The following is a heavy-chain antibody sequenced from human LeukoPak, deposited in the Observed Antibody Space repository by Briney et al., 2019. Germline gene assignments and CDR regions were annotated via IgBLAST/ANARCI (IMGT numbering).Heavy chain of an antibody. J-gene: IGHJ4*02. D-gene: IGHD2-2*01. CDR1: GLTFINAW. CDR3: TTRRYCSSTSCYRYFDY. V-gene: IGHV3-15*01. CDR2: IKSKTDGGTT. Sequence: GGSLRLSCAASGLTFINAWMSWVRQAPGKGLEWVGRIKSKTDGGTTDYAATVKGRFTISRDDSKTTLYLQMNSLKTEDTAVYYCTTRRYCSSTSCYRYFDYWGQGALVTVSS.